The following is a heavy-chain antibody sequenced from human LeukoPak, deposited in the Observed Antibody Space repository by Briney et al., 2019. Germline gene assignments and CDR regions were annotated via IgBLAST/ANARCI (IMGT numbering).Heavy chain of an antibody. CDR2: IKEDGGEK. D-gene: IGHD2-2*01. Sequence: GGSLGLSCAATGFTFSDSWMSWVRQAPGKGLEWVANIKEDGGEKYYVNSVKGRFTISRDNFKNSLYLQMNSLRAEDTAVYYCAKGGGYCSTSQCYGIHEFDRWGQGTLVTVSS. CDR1: GFTFSDSW. CDR3: AKGGGYCSTSQCYGIHEFDR. J-gene: IGHJ4*02. V-gene: IGHV3-7*03.